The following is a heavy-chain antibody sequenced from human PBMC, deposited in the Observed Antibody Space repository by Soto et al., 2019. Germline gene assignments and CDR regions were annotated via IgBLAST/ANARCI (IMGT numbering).Heavy chain of an antibody. CDR3: ASPYGSGSQGSQAFDI. CDR2: IWYDGSNK. Sequence: QVQLVESGGGVVQPGRSLRLSCAASGFTFSSYGMHWVRQAPGKGLEWVAVIWYDGSNKYYADSVKGRFTISRDNSKNTLYLQMNSLRAEDTAVYYCASPYGSGSQGSQAFDIWGQGTMVTVSS. CDR1: GFTFSSYG. J-gene: IGHJ3*02. D-gene: IGHD3-10*01. V-gene: IGHV3-33*01.